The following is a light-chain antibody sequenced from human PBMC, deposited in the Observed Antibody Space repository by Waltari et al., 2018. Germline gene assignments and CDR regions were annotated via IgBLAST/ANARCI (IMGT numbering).Light chain of an antibody. J-gene: IGKJ1*01. V-gene: IGKV3-20*01. CDR3: HQYTTSPPWT. CDR1: RAIYNRY. CDR2: DAS. Sequence: DIVLTQSPGTLSVSPGESATLSCRASRAIYNRYIAWYQHKVGQAPRLLIYDASTRATGIPDRFSGSGSATDFTLPIPRLEPEDSAIYFRHQYTTSPPWTFGRGTKVEVK.